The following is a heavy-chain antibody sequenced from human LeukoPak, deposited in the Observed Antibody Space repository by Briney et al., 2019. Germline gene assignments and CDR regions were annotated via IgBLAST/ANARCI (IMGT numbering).Heavy chain of an antibody. Sequence: GGSLRLSCAASGFTVSSNHMSWVRQAPGKGLEWVSVIYSGGSTYYADSVKGRFTISRDNAKNSLYLQMNSLRAEDTAVYYCARDHHSSSSQLDYWGQGTLVTVSS. J-gene: IGHJ4*02. CDR2: IYSGGST. D-gene: IGHD6-6*01. CDR1: GFTVSSNH. V-gene: IGHV3-53*01. CDR3: ARDHHSSSSQLDY.